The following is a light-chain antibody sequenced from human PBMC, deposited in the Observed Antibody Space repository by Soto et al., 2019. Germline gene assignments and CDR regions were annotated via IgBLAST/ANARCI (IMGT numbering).Light chain of an antibody. CDR3: QQYGSSPPYT. CDR1: QSVSSNY. V-gene: IGKV3-20*01. Sequence: EIVLTQSPGTLSLSPGERASLSCRASQSVSSNYLAWFQHKPGQAPRLLIYGASSRATGIPDRFSGSGSGTDFTLTISRLEPEDFAVYYCQQYGSSPPYTFGQGTKVDIK. J-gene: IGKJ2*01. CDR2: GAS.